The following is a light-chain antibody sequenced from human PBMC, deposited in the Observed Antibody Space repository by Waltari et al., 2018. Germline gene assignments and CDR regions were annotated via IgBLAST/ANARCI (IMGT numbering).Light chain of an antibody. CDR3: QAWDSSTSHVV. J-gene: IGLJ2*01. Sequence: SYELTQPPSVSVSPGQTASITCPGDKLGDTYACWYQQKPGQSPLLVIYQDTKRPSGIPERFSGSNSGNTATLTISGTQAMDEADYYCQAWDSSTSHVVFGGGTKLTVL. CDR1: KLGDTY. V-gene: IGLV3-1*01. CDR2: QDT.